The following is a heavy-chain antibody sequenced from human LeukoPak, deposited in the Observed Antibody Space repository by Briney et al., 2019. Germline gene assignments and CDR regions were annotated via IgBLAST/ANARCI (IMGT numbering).Heavy chain of an antibody. CDR1: GFTFSSYG. CDR3: ARGRYYYGSGSYFY. J-gene: IGHJ4*02. CDR2: ISYDGSNK. D-gene: IGHD3-10*01. Sequence: GGSLRLSCAASGFTFSSYGMHWVRQAPGKGLEWVALISYDGSNKYYADSVKGRFTISRDNAKNSLYLQTNSLRAEDTAVYYCARGRYYYGSGSYFYWGQGTLVTVSS. V-gene: IGHV3-30*03.